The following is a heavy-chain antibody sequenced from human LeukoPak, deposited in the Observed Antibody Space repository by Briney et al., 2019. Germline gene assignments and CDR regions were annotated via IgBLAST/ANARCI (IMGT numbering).Heavy chain of an antibody. J-gene: IGHJ4*02. CDR3: ARKYCSSTSCNGAFDY. D-gene: IGHD2-2*01. V-gene: IGHV1-2*02. Sequence: ASVKVSCKASGYTFTGYYMHWVRQAPGQGLEWMGWINPNSGGTNYAQKFQGRVTMTRDTSISTAYMELSRLRSDDTAVYYCARKYCSSTSCNGAFDYWGQGTLVTVSS. CDR2: INPNSGGT. CDR1: GYTFTGYY.